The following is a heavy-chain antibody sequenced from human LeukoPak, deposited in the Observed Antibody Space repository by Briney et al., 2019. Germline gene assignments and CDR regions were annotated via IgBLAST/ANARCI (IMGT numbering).Heavy chain of an antibody. D-gene: IGHD1-14*01. Sequence: GGSLRLSCGASGLTFSTYSMNWVRQAPGEGLEWVSYISSDSGTIYYADSVKGRFTISRDNAKNSLYLQMNSLRAEDTAVYYCARAAQPGFDPWGQGTLVTVSS. V-gene: IGHV3-48*01. CDR2: ISSDSGTI. CDR1: GLTFSTYS. CDR3: ARAAQPGFDP. J-gene: IGHJ5*02.